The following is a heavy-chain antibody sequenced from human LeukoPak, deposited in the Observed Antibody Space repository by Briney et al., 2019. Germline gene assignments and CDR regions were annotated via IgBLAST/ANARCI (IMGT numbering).Heavy chain of an antibody. V-gene: IGHV4-38-2*01. CDR1: GYSISSGYY. Sequence: SETLSLTCAVSGYSISSGYYWGWIRQPPGKGLEWIGSIYHSGSTYYNPSLKSRVTISVDTSKNQFSLKLSSVTAADTAVYYCARQGRSSSSEPFDIWGLGTMVTVSS. CDR3: ARQGRSSSSEPFDI. CDR2: IYHSGST. J-gene: IGHJ3*02. D-gene: IGHD6-13*01.